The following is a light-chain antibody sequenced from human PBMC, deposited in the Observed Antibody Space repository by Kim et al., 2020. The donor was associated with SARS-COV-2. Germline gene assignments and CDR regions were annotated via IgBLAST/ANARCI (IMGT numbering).Light chain of an antibody. J-gene: IGLJ2*01. CDR3: NSRDTTGSLHVV. V-gene: IGLV3-19*01. CDR1: TLRSYY. CDR2: GKN. Sequence: VQPVRNTCQGATLRSYYTRWYQQKPKQAPVLVIYGKNKRTSGIPDRFSGSNSGNTASLTITGARAEDEADYYCNSRDTTGSLHVVFGGGTQLTVL.